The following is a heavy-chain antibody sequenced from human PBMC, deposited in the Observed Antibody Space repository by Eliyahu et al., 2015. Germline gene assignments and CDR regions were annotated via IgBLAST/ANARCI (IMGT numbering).Heavy chain of an antibody. D-gene: IGHD2-2*01. CDR1: GGTFSSYA. CDR2: IIPIFGTA. J-gene: IGHJ5*02. CDR3: ARDRTLGYCSSTSCYAWFDP. Sequence: QVQLVQSGAEVKKPGSSVKVSCKAXGGTFSSYAISXVRXAPGQGLXWMGGIIPIFGTANYAQKFQGRVTITADESTSTAYMELSSLRSEDTAVYYCARDRTLGYCSSTSCYAWFDPWGQGTLVTVSS. V-gene: IGHV1-69*01.